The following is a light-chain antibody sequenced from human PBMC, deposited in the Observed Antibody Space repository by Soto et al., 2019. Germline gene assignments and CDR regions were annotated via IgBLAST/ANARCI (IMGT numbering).Light chain of an antibody. J-gene: IGLJ2*01. CDR1: SSNIGSNT. V-gene: IGLV1-44*01. Sequence: QSVLTQPPSASGTPGQRVTISCSGSSSNIGSNTVNWYQQLPGTAPKLLIYTNDQRPSGVPDRFSGSKSGTSASLAISGLQSEDGADYHCAAWDDSLNGRVFGGGTKLTVL. CDR2: TND. CDR3: AAWDDSLNGRV.